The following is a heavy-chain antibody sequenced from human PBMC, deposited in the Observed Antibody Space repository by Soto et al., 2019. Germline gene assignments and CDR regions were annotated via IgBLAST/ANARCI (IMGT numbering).Heavy chain of an antibody. Sequence: SETLSLTCGVSNFSISSAYYWAWIRQPPGKGLEWIASVYHTGNTYFNPSLKSRVTISVDTSKNQFSLRLRSVTAADTAIYYCARDRIVTTPPAPYYLYYGVDVWGQGTTVTVSS. CDR1: NFSISSAYY. CDR2: VYHTGNT. D-gene: IGHD3-22*01. CDR3: ARDRIVTTPPAPYYLYYGVDV. V-gene: IGHV4-38-2*02. J-gene: IGHJ6*02.